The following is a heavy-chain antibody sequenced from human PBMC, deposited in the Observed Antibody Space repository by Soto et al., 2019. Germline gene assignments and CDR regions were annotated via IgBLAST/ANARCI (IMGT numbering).Heavy chain of an antibody. CDR1: GYSISSSNW. D-gene: IGHD1-26*01. Sequence: SETLSLTCAVSGYSISSSNWWGWIRQPPGKGLEWIGYIYYSGTTYYNPSLKSRVTMSVDTSKNQFSLKLTSVTAVDTAVYYCARREIQGPIDFWGQGTLVSVSS. J-gene: IGHJ4*02. CDR3: ARREIQGPIDF. CDR2: IYYSGTT. V-gene: IGHV4-28*01.